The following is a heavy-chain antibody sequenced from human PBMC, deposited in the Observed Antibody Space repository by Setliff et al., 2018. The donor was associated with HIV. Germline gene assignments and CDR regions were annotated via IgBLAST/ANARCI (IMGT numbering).Heavy chain of an antibody. V-gene: IGHV1-18*01. CDR3: ARDGYYYDGSAYRTFHY. CDR1: GYTFINYG. D-gene: IGHD3-22*01. CDR2: ISAYNGNT. J-gene: IGHJ4*02. Sequence: ASVKVSCKASGYTFINYGISWVRQAPGQGLEWMGWISAYNGNTNYAQQLQGRVTMTTDTSTSTAYMELRSLRSDDTAVYYCARDGYYYDGSAYRTFHYWDRGTLVAVSS.